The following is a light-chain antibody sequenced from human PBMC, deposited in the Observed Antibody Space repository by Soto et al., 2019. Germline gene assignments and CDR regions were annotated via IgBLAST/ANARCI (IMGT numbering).Light chain of an antibody. V-gene: IGKV1-39*01. CDR2: AAS. CDR3: QQSFRTPFT. CDR1: QSISSY. J-gene: IGKJ3*01. Sequence: DIQMTQSPSSLSASVGDRVNITCRASQSISSYLNWYQQKPGKAPKLLVDAASRLQSGVQSRFSGTGSGTDFTLTISSLQPEDFVTYDCQQSFRTPFTFGPGNKLDIK.